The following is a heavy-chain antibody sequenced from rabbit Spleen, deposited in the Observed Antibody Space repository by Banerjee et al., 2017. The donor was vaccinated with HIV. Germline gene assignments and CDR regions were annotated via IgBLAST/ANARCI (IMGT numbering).Heavy chain of an antibody. Sequence: QEQLEESGGDLVKPGASLTLTCSASGFSFSSGYDMCWVRQAPGKGLEWIACIYTGSGSTYYASWAKGRFTISKTSSTTVTLQMTSLTAADTATYFCARSGAAYGYSWILWGPGTLVTVS. CDR3: ARSGAAYGYSWIL. D-gene: IGHD6-1*01. CDR2: IYTGSGST. CDR1: GFSFSSGYD. J-gene: IGHJ4*01. V-gene: IGHV1S45*01.